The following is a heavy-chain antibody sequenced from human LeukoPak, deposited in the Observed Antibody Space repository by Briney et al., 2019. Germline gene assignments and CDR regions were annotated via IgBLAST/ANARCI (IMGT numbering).Heavy chain of an antibody. V-gene: IGHV3-7*01. D-gene: IGHD2-2*01. CDR2: IKHDVSEK. CDR1: GFTFSSYW. J-gene: IGHJ4*02. Sequence: PGGSLRLSCAASGFTFSSYWMSWVRQAPGKGLEWVANIKHDVSEKYYVDSVKGRFTISRDNAKNSLYLQMNSLRAEDTAVYYCARARFCSSAGCYLDYWGQGTLVTVSS. CDR3: ARARFCSSAGCYLDY.